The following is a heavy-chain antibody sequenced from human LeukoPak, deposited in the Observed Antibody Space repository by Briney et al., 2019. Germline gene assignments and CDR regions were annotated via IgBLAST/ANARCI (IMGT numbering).Heavy chain of an antibody. CDR2: MNPNSGNT. CDR1: EYTFTSYD. V-gene: IGHV1-8*01. J-gene: IGHJ6*03. CDR3: ARGTVTGYSSSWLHYYYYYYMDV. Sequence: ASVKVSCKASEYTFTSYDINWVRQATGQGLEWMGWMNPNSGNTGYAQKFQGRVTMTRNTSISTAYMELSSLRSEDTAVYYCARGTVTGYSSSWLHYYYYYYMDVWGKGTTVTVSS. D-gene: IGHD6-13*01.